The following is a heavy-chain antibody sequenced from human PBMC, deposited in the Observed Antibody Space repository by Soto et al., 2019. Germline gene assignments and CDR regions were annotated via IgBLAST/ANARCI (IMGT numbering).Heavy chain of an antibody. D-gene: IGHD1-1*01. CDR3: ARVYFATVGHWNGIEWLDY. CDR1: GFTFSSYS. CDR2: ISSSSSTI. J-gene: IGHJ4*02. V-gene: IGHV3-48*02. Sequence: GGSLRLSCAASGFTFSSYSMNWVRQAPGKGLEWVSYISSSSSTIYYADSVKGRFTISRDNAKNSLYLQMNSLRDEDTAVYYCARVYFATVGHWNGIEWLDYWGQGTLVTVSS.